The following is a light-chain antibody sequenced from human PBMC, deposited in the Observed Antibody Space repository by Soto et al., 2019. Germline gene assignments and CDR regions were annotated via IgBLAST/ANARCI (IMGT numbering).Light chain of an antibody. CDR2: AAS. CDR3: LQDYNYPWT. J-gene: IGKJ1*01. V-gene: IGKV1-6*01. CDR1: QGIRND. Sequence: AMHITQCPSSLSASVGDRVTITCRASQGIRNDLGWYQQKPGKAPKLLIYAASSLQSGVPSRFSGSGSGTDFTLTISSLQPEDFATYYCLQDYNYPWTFGQGTKVDIK.